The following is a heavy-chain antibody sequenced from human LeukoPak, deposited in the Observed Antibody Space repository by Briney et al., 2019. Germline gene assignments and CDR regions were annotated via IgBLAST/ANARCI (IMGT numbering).Heavy chain of an antibody. CDR1: EYSFGTW. D-gene: IGHD3-16*01. CDR3: ARYVYYFDY. Sequence: GESLRISCKLSEYSFGTWIGWVRQMPGKGLEWMGIIYPGDSDTRYSPSFQGQVTISADKSISTAYLQWSSLKASDTAMYYCARYVYYFDYWGQGTLVTVSS. J-gene: IGHJ4*02. V-gene: IGHV5-51*01. CDR2: IYPGDSDT.